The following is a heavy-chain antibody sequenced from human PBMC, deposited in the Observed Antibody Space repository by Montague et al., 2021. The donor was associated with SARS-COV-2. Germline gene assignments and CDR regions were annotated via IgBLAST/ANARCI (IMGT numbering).Heavy chain of an antibody. V-gene: IGHV4-34*01. CDR3: ARGRGIQLWFNYYYYMDV. J-gene: IGHJ6*03. CDR1: GGPFSGYY. CDR2: INHSGST. D-gene: IGHD5-18*01. Sequence: SETLSLTCAVYGGPFSGYYWGWIRQPPGKGLEWIGEINHSGSTNYNPSLKSRVTISVDTSKNQFSLKLSSVTAADTAVYYCARGRGIQLWFNYYYYMDVWGKGTTVTVSS.